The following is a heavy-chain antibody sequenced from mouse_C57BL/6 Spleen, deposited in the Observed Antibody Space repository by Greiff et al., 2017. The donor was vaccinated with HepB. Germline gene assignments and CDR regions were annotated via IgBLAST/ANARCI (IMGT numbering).Heavy chain of an antibody. Sequence: VQLQQSGAELARPGASVKMSCKASGYTFTSYTMHWVKQRPGQGLEWIGYINPSSGYTKYNQKFKDKATLTADKSSSTAYMKLSSLTSEDSAVYYCARPGEYYAMDYWGQGTSVTVSS. J-gene: IGHJ4*01. CDR2: INPSSGYT. D-gene: IGHD3-1*01. CDR3: ARPGEYYAMDY. V-gene: IGHV1-4*01. CDR1: GYTFTSYT.